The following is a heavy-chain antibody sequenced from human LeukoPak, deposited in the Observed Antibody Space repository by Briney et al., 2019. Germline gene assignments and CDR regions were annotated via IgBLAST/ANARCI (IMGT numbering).Heavy chain of an antibody. CDR1: GFTFSSYS. Sequence: PSRSLTLSCAASGFTFSSYSMHWIRQAPGKGLEWVAEISYDGSNKYYADSVKGRFTISRDNSKNTLYLQMNSLRAEDTAVYYCARDHSSSWFDYWGQGTLVTVSS. V-gene: IGHV3-30*04. CDR2: ISYDGSNK. CDR3: ARDHSSSWFDY. J-gene: IGHJ4*02. D-gene: IGHD6-13*01.